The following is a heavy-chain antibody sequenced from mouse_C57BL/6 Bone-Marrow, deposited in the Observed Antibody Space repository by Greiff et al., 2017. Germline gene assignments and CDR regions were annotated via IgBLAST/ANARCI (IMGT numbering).Heavy chain of an antibody. CDR1: GFTFSSYA. Sequence: EVQRVESGGGLVKPGGSLKLSCAASGFTFSSYAMSWVRQTPEKRLEWVATISDGGSYTYYPDNVKGRFTISRDNAKNNLYLQMSHLKSEDTAMYYCAREGGVTTPDYWGQGTTLTVSA. J-gene: IGHJ2*01. CDR2: ISDGGSYT. V-gene: IGHV5-4*01. D-gene: IGHD2-2*01. CDR3: AREGGVTTPDY.